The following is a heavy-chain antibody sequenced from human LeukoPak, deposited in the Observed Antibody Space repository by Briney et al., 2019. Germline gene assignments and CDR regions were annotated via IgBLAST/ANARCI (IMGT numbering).Heavy chain of an antibody. CDR2: ISGSGGST. Sequence: SGASLRLSCAASGFTFSSYAMSWVRQAPGKGLEWVSAISGSGGSTYYADSVKGRFTISRDNSKNTLCLQMNSLRAEDTAVYYCAKDSFYGNSVYWGQGTLVTVSS. D-gene: IGHD4-23*01. V-gene: IGHV3-23*01. J-gene: IGHJ4*02. CDR1: GFTFSSYA. CDR3: AKDSFYGNSVY.